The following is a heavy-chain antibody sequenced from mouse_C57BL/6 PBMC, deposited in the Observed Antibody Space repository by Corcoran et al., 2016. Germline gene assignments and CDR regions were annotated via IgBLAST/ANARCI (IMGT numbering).Heavy chain of an antibody. Sequence: QIQLVQSGPELKKPGETVKISCKASGYTFTTYGMSWVKQAPGKGLKWMGWINTYSGVPTYADDFKGRFAFSLETSASTAYLQINNLKNEDTATYFCARCGTWYFDVWGTGTTVTVSS. CDR3: ARCGTWYFDV. CDR1: GYTFTTYG. CDR2: INTYSGVP. J-gene: IGHJ1*03. D-gene: IGHD1-1*02. V-gene: IGHV9-3*01.